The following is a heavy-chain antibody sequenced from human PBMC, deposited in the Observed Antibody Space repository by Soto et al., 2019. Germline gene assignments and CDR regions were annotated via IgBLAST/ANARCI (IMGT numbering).Heavy chain of an antibody. D-gene: IGHD2-15*01. Sequence: PSETLSLTCAVYGGSFSGYYWSWIRQPPGKGLEWIGEINHSGSTNYNPSLKSRVTISVDTSKNQFSLKLSSVTAADTAVYYCARSRYCSGGSCYPSRNWFDPWGQGTLVTVSS. J-gene: IGHJ5*02. V-gene: IGHV4-34*01. CDR1: GGSFSGYY. CDR3: ARSRYCSGGSCYPSRNWFDP. CDR2: INHSGST.